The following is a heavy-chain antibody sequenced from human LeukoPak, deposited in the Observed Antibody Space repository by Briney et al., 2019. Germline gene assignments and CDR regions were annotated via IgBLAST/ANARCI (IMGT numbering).Heavy chain of an antibody. D-gene: IGHD5-12*01. CDR2: ISHSGYTI. V-gene: IGHV3-11*01. CDR1: GFSFSDDF. CDR3: ARDLTPRWLLDS. J-gene: IGHJ4*02. Sequence: PGGSLRLSCVASGFSFSDDFMSWIRQAPGQRPEWVSYISHSGYTIQYADSVKGRFTISRDNAKNSLYLQMNSLRAEDTAVYYCARDLTPRWLLDSWGQGTLVTVSS.